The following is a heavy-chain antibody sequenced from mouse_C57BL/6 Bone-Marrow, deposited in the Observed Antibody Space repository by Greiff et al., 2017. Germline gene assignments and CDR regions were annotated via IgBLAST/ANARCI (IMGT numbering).Heavy chain of an antibody. J-gene: IGHJ1*03. CDR1: GYTFTSYW. Sequence: VKLQESGAELVMPGASVKLSCKASGYTFTSYWMHWVKQRPGQGLEWIGEIDPSDSYTNYNQKFKGKSTLTVDKSSSTAYMQLSSLTSEDSAVYYCEREDSSSYDGYFDVWGTGTTVTVSS. D-gene: IGHD1-1*01. CDR2: IDPSDSYT. CDR3: EREDSSSYDGYFDV. V-gene: IGHV1-69*01.